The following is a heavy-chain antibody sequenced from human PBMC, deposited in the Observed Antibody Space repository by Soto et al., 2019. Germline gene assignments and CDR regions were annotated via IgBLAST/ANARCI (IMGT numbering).Heavy chain of an antibody. D-gene: IGHD5-18*01. J-gene: IGHJ6*02. CDR1: GYTFTGYY. CDR3: VRGASIQLWSYYYGMDV. V-gene: IGHV1-2*04. Sequence: ASVKVSCKASGYTFTGYYMHWVRQAPGQGLEWMGWINPNSGGTNYAQKFQGWVTMTRDTSISTAFMELSRLRSDDTAVYYCVRGASIQLWSYYYGMDVWGQGTTVTVSS. CDR2: INPNSGGT.